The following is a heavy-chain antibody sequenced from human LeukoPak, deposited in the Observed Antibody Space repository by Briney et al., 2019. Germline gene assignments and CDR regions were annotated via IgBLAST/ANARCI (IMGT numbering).Heavy chain of an antibody. D-gene: IGHD4-17*01. Sequence: PSETLSLTCTVSGGSVSNYYWSWIRQPPGEGLEWIGYIYYTGRTDYNPSLRGRLTMSVDTSKNQFSLRLNSVTAADTAVYFCARHDKECNGDYCFLLSFDHWGHGALVTVSS. CDR2: IYYTGRT. CDR1: GGSVSNYY. J-gene: IGHJ4*01. CDR3: ARHDKECNGDYCFLLSFDH. V-gene: IGHV4-59*08.